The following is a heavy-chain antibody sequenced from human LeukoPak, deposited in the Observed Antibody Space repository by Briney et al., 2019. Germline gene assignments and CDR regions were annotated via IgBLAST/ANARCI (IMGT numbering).Heavy chain of an antibody. J-gene: IGHJ4*02. D-gene: IGHD3-9*01. Sequence: PGGSLRLSCAASGSIFSNAWMNWVRQAPGKGLEWVSAISGSGGSTYYADSVKGRFTISRDNSKNTLYLQMNSLRAEDTAVYYCAKDMRFDWTPYYFDYWGQGTLVTVSS. V-gene: IGHV3-23*01. CDR2: ISGSGGST. CDR3: AKDMRFDWTPYYFDY. CDR1: GSIFSNAW.